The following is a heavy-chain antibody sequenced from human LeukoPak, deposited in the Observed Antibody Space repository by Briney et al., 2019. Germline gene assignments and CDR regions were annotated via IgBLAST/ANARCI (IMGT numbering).Heavy chain of an antibody. Sequence: GGSLRLSCAASGFTFSSYEMNWVRQAPGKGLEWVSYISSSGSTIYYADSVKGRFTVSRDNAKNSLYLQMNSLRAEDTAVYYCARVGVSIAAWGQGTLVTVSS. V-gene: IGHV3-48*03. CDR3: ARVGVSIAA. CDR2: ISSSGSTI. D-gene: IGHD6-6*01. CDR1: GFTFSSYE. J-gene: IGHJ4*02.